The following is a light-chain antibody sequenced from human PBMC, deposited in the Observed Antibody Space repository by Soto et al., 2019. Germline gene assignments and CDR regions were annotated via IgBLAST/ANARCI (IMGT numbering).Light chain of an antibody. CDR2: DAS. CDR3: QQSYTTPT. V-gene: IGKV3-11*01. J-gene: IGKJ1*01. Sequence: VVLTQSPATLSVSPGERATLSCRARENINTYLAWYQQKPGQAPKLLIYDASNRATGIPARFSASGSGTDFTLTISSLEPEDFATFYCQQSYTTPTFGQGTKVEVK. CDR1: ENINTY.